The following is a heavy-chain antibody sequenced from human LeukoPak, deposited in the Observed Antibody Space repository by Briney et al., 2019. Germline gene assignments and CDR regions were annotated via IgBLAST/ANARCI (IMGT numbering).Heavy chain of an antibody. CDR2: ISGSGGST. CDR1: GFTFSSYA. CDR3: ARARGRGAVAGTCGF. J-gene: IGHJ4*02. V-gene: IGHV3-23*01. D-gene: IGHD6-19*01. Sequence: GGSLRLSCAASGFTFSSYAMSWVRQAPGKGLEWVSAISGSGGSTYFADSVKGRFTISRDNSKNTLYLQMNTLRAEDTAVYYCARARGRGAVAGTCGFWGQGTLVTVSS.